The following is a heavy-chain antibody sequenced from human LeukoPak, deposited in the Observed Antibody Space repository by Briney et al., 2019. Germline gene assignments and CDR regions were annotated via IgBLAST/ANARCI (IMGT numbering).Heavy chain of an antibody. D-gene: IGHD6-13*01. CDR3: AKARPTFVIAAVGRPYFDY. CDR2: ISGSGGST. J-gene: IGHJ4*02. CDR1: GFTFSSYA. Sequence: PGGSLRLSCAASGFTFSSYAMSWVRQAPGKGLEWVSAISGSGGSTYYADSVKGRFTISRDNSKNTLYLQMNSLRAEDTAVYYCAKARPTFVIAAVGRPYFDYWGQGTLVTVSS. V-gene: IGHV3-23*01.